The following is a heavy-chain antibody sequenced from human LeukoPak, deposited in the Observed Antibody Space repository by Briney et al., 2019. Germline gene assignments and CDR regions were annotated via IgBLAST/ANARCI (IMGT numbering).Heavy chain of an antibody. D-gene: IGHD3-22*01. CDR1: GGSISSGSYY. CDR3: ASADVVIRAFDY. Sequence: PSETLSLTCTVSGGSISSGSYYWSWIRQPAGKGLEWIGRIYTSGSTNYNPSLKSRVTISVDTSKNQFSLKLSSVTAADTAVYYCASADVVIRAFDYWGQGTLVTVSS. CDR2: IYTSGST. V-gene: IGHV4-61*02. J-gene: IGHJ4*02.